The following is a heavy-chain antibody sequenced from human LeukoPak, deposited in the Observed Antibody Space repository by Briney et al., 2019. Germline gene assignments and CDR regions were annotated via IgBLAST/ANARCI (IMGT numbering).Heavy chain of an antibody. V-gene: IGHV3-23*01. D-gene: IGHD3-16*01. CDR3: AREELGSSLGFDP. CDR1: GFTFSSYA. Sequence: GSLRLSCAASGFTFSSYAMSWVRQAPGKGLEWVSAISGSGGSTYYADSVKGRFTISRDSSKNTLYLQMNSLRAEDTAVYYGAREELGSSLGFDPWGQGTLVTVSS. CDR2: ISGSGGST. J-gene: IGHJ5*02.